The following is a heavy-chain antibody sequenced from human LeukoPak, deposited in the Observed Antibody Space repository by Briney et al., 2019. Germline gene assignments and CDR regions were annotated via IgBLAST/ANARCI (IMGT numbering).Heavy chain of an antibody. V-gene: IGHV1-18*01. D-gene: IGHD2-8*01. Sequence: ASVKVSCKASGYTFTSYGISWVRQAPGQGLEWMGWISAYNGNTNYAQKLQGRVTMTTDTSTSTAYMELRSLRSDDTAVYYCARDGEWYEKYYYYGMDGWGQGTTVTVSS. CDR1: GYTFTSYG. CDR2: ISAYNGNT. CDR3: ARDGEWYEKYYYYGMDG. J-gene: IGHJ6*02.